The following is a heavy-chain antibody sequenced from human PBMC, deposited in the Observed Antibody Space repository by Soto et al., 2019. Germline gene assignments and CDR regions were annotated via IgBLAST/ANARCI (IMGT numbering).Heavy chain of an antibody. CDR3: ARLSSGSAYYFDY. CDR1: GFTFSTYS. Sequence: EVQLVESGGGLVKPGGSLRLSCAASGFTFSTYSMYWVRQAPGKGLEWVSFISSSSSFTYYADSVKGRFTISRDNAKNSLYLQMNSLRAEDTAVYYCARLSSGSAYYFDYWGQGTLVTVSS. D-gene: IGHD6-19*01. V-gene: IGHV3-21*01. J-gene: IGHJ4*02. CDR2: ISSSSSFT.